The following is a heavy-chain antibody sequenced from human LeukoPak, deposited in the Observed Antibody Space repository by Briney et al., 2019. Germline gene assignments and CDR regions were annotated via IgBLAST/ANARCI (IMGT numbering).Heavy chain of an antibody. CDR3: ARDFNYCSSGSCYDVYDM. J-gene: IGHJ3*02. CDR2: INPDGSDT. D-gene: IGHD2-15*01. CDR1: TFTFSSDW. Sequence: GGSLRLSCAASTFTFSSDWMHWVRQALGKGLMWVSRINPDGSDTRYADSVRGRFTISRDNAKNTLYLQMNSLRAEDTAVYYCARDFNYCSSGSCYDVYDMWGQGTMVTVSS. V-gene: IGHV3-74*01.